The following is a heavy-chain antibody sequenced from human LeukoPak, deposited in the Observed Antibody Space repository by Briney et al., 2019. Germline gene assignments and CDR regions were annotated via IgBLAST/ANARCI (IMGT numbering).Heavy chain of an antibody. D-gene: IGHD6-13*01. CDR2: ISWNSGSI. J-gene: IGHJ4*02. Sequence: GGSLRLSCAASGFTFDDYAMHWVRQAPGNGLEWVSGISWNSGSIGYADSVKGRFTISRDNAKNSLYLQMNSLRAEDTAVYYCARGSSGAKEGTVDYWGQGTLVTVSS. V-gene: IGHV3-9*01. CDR1: GFTFDDYA. CDR3: ARGSSGAKEGTVDY.